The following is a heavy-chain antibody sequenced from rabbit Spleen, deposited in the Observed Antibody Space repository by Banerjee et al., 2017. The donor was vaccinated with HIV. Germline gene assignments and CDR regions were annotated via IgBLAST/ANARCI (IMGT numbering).Heavy chain of an antibody. J-gene: IGHJ4*01. CDR3: AREGGIVVAGAFDL. D-gene: IGHD4-1*01. Sequence: QEQLVESGGGLVQPEGSLKLSCKASGFDFSSYGVSWVRQAPGKGPEWIACIVNGDGSTYYASWVNGRFTISRSTSLATVTLQVTSLTAADTATYFCAREGGIVVAGAFDLWGPGTLVTVS. V-gene: IGHV1S47*01. CDR2: IVNGDGST. CDR1: GFDFSSYG.